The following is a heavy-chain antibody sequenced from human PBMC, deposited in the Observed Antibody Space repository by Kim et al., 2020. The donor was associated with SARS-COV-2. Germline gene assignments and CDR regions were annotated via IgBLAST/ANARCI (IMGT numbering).Heavy chain of an antibody. J-gene: IGHJ4*02. V-gene: IGHV1-69*04. D-gene: IGHD4-17*01. CDR2: A. Sequence: ANYAQKFQGRGTITADKATSTAYMELSSLRSEDTAVYYCAREYGDYGLDYWGQGTLVTVSS. CDR3: AREYGDYGLDY.